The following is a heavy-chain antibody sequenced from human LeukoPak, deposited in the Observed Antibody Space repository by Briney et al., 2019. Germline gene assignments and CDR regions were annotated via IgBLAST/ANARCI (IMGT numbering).Heavy chain of an antibody. CDR1: GFTFDDYA. J-gene: IGHJ4*02. D-gene: IGHD1-7*01. CDR3: AKSRSGGNYGDFDY. V-gene: IGHV3-9*01. Sequence: GGSLRLSCAASGFTFDDYAMHWVRQAPGKGLEWVSGITWNSGSMDYADSVKGRFTISRDNAKNSLYLQMNSLRAEDTALYYCAKSRSGGNYGDFDYWGQGTLVTVSS. CDR2: ITWNSGSM.